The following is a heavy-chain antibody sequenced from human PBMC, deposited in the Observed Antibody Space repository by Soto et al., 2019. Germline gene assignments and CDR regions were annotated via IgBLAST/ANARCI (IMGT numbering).Heavy chain of an antibody. Sequence: GGSLRLSCAASGFTFSSYGMHWVRQAPGKGLEWVAVIWYDGSNKYYADSVKGRFTISRDNSKNTLYLQMNSLRAEDTAVYYCAREEEMATAGYYYYGMDVWGQGTTVTVSS. D-gene: IGHD5-12*01. CDR2: IWYDGSNK. CDR3: AREEEMATAGYYYYGMDV. V-gene: IGHV3-33*01. CDR1: GFTFSSYG. J-gene: IGHJ6*02.